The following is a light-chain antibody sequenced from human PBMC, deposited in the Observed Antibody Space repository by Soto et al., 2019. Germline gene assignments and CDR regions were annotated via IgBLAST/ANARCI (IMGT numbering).Light chain of an antibody. J-gene: IGLJ1*01. Sequence: QSVLTQSPSASGSPGQSVTISCTGTSSDIGGYNSVSWYQQHPGKAPKVMIYDVTKRPSGVPDRFSGSKSGNTASLTVSALQAEDEADYYCSSYTDSNTYVFGRGTKVTVL. CDR1: SSDIGGYNS. V-gene: IGLV2-8*01. CDR2: DVT. CDR3: SSYTDSNTYV.